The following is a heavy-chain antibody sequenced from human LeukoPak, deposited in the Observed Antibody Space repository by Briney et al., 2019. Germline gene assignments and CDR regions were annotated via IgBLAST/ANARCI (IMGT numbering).Heavy chain of an antibody. Sequence: AGGSLRLSCAVSGFSFTNFWMSWVRQAPRRGLEWVANIHPEGNEKYHVESVKGRFTISRDNTKNLLFLQMNGLRVEDTAVYYCARGDAFSGDHWGQGTLVTVSS. CDR3: ARGDAFSGDH. J-gene: IGHJ4*02. V-gene: IGHV3-7*04. CDR2: IHPEGNEK. CDR1: GFSFTNFW.